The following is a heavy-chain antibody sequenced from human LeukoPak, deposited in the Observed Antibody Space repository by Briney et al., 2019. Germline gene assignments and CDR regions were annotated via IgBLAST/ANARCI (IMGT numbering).Heavy chain of an antibody. CDR3: AREAISSSGGYFDY. CDR1: GGSISSYY. D-gene: IGHD6-6*01. Sequence: NPSETLSLTCTVSGGSISSYYWSWIRQPPGMGLVWIGYTNYSGSTNYNPSLKSRVTISVDTSKNQFSLKLSSGTDADTAVYYCAREAISSSGGYFDYWGQGTLVTVSS. V-gene: IGHV4-59*01. CDR2: TNYSGST. J-gene: IGHJ4*02.